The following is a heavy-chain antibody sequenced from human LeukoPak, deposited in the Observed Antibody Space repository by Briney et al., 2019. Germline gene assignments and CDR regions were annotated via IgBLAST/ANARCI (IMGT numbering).Heavy chain of an antibody. J-gene: IGHJ4*02. V-gene: IGHV4-61*02. CDR1: GGSISSGSYY. CDR2: IYTSEST. CDR3: ARESSGWNYFDY. D-gene: IGHD6-19*01. Sequence: SQTLSLTCTVSGGSISSGSYYWSWIRQPAGKGLEWIGRIYTSESTGYNPSLRSRVTMSVDTSKNQFSLKLRYVTAADTAVYYCARESSGWNYFDYWGQGILVTVSS.